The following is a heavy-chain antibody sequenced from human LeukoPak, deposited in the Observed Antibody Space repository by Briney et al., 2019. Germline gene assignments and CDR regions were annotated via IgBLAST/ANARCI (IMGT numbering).Heavy chain of an antibody. CDR2: ISYSGTT. CDR3: ARHTYYYDSSGLYYYYYMDV. V-gene: IGHV4-59*01. J-gene: IGHJ6*03. Sequence: SETLSLTCTVSGDPISNYYWSWIRQPPGRGLEWIGYISYSGTTNYNPSLRSRVTISRDTSKNQFSLKLSSVTAADSAVYSCARHTYYYDSSGLYYYYYMDVWGKGTTVTVSS. CDR1: GDPISNYY. D-gene: IGHD3-22*01.